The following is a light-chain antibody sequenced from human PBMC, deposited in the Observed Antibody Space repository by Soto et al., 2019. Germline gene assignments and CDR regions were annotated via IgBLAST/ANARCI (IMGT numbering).Light chain of an antibody. CDR1: SSNIGSNY. CDR3: AAWDDSLSGVV. V-gene: IGLV1-47*01. J-gene: IGLJ2*01. CDR2: RNN. Sequence: QSVLTQPPSASGTPGQRVTISCSGSSSNIGSNYVYWYQQLPRTAPKLLIYRNNQRPSAVPDRFSGPKSGTSASLAISGLRSEDEADYYCAAWDDSLSGVVFGGGTKLTVL.